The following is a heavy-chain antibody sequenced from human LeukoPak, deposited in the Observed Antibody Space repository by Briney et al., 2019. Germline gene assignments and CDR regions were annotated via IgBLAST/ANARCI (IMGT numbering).Heavy chain of an antibody. CDR2: ISSSGSGSNI. CDR3: ARVRSKLTSSSPYYFDF. Sequence: GGSLRLSCAASGFTFRSYEMNWVRQAPGKGLEWVSYISSSGSGSNIYYADSVKGRFTISRDNAKNSLYLQMYSLRAEDTAVYYCARVRSKLTSSSPYYFDFWGQGTLVTVSS. V-gene: IGHV3-48*03. D-gene: IGHD2-2*01. CDR1: GFTFRSYE. J-gene: IGHJ4*02.